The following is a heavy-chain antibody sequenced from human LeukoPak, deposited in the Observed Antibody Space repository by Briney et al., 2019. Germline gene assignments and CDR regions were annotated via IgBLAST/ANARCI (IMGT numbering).Heavy chain of an antibody. D-gene: IGHD5-18*01. V-gene: IGHV5-51*01. Sequence: GESLKISCKGSGYSFTSYWIGWVRQMPGKGLELMGIIYPGDSDTRYSPSFQGQVTISADKSISTAYLQWSSLKASDTAMYYCARLGYSYDDYFDCWGQGTLVTVSS. J-gene: IGHJ4*02. CDR3: ARLGYSYDDYFDC. CDR1: GYSFTSYW. CDR2: IYPGDSDT.